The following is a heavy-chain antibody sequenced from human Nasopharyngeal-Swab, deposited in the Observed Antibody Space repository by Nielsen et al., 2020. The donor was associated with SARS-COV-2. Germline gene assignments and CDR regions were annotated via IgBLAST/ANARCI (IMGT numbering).Heavy chain of an antibody. V-gene: IGHV1-69*13. CDR3: ARGSVYYYYGMDV. CDR1: GGTFSSDA. Sequence: SVKVSCKASGGTFSSDAISWVRQAPGQGLEWMGGIIPIFGTANYAQKFQGRVTITADESTSTAYMELGSLRSEDTAVYYCARGSVYYYYGMDVWGQGTTVTVSS. CDR2: IIPIFGTA. J-gene: IGHJ6*02.